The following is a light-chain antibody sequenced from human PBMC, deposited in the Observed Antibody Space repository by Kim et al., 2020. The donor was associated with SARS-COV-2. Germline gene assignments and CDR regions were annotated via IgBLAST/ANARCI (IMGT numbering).Light chain of an antibody. CDR3: QEYDNWPLT. V-gene: IGKV3-15*01. CDR1: QSVSSN. Sequence: SVSAGEGATLSCRASQSVSSNFAWYRQTPGQAPRFLIYAASTRATGIPGRFSGSGSETEFTLTISSLQSEDFAVYYCQEYDNWPLTFGGGTKVEL. CDR2: AAS. J-gene: IGKJ4*01.